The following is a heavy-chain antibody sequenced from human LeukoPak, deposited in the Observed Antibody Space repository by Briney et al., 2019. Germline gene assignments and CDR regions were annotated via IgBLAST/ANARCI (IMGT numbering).Heavy chain of an antibody. D-gene: IGHD3-9*01. V-gene: IGHV3-30-3*01. Sequence: GGSLRLSCAASGFTFSSYAMHWVRQAPGKGLEWVAVISYDGSNKYYADSVKGRFTISRDNSKNTLYLQMNSLRAEDTAVYYCAKDGRLRYFDWLADPFDPWGQGTLVTVSS. J-gene: IGHJ5*02. CDR3: AKDGRLRYFDWLADPFDP. CDR2: ISYDGSNK. CDR1: GFTFSSYA.